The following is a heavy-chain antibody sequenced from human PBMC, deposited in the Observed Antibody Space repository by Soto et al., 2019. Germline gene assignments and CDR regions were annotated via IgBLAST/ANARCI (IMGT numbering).Heavy chain of an antibody. V-gene: IGHV3-64*01. CDR2: ISSNGGST. CDR1: GFTFSSYA. Sequence: EVQLVESGGGLVQPGGSLRLSCAASGFTFSSYAMHWVRQAPGKGLEYVSAISSNGGSTYYANSGKGRFTISRDNSKNTLYLQRGSLRAEDMAVYYCARDGGSYYLDYWGQGTLVTVSS. D-gene: IGHD1-26*01. J-gene: IGHJ4*02. CDR3: ARDGGSYYLDY.